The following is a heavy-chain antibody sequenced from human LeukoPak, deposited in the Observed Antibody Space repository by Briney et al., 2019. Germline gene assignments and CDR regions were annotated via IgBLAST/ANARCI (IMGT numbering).Heavy chain of an antibody. J-gene: IGHJ4*02. CDR1: GGSISNYY. CDR2: VYTSGST. D-gene: IGHD2-15*01. CDR3: AREATLGYCSGGTCYSAYYFDY. V-gene: IGHV4-4*07. Sequence: SETLSLTCTVSGGSISNYYWSWIRQPAGKGLEWIGRVYTSGSTNYNPSLKSRVTMSVDTSKNQFSLKLSSVTAADTAVYYCAREATLGYCSGGTCYSAYYFDYWGQGTLVTVSS.